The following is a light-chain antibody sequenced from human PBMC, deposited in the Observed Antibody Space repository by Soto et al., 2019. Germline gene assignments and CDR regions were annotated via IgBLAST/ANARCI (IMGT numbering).Light chain of an antibody. Sequence: DIQMTQSPSSLSASVGDRVTITCRASQSISGYLNWYQQIPGKAPDLLIYAASTLQSGVPSRFSASGFGTEFTITITTLQPEDLATYYCQQSFRARSFGQGTRV. CDR1: QSISGY. J-gene: IGKJ1*01. V-gene: IGKV1-39*01. CDR3: QQSFRARS. CDR2: AAS.